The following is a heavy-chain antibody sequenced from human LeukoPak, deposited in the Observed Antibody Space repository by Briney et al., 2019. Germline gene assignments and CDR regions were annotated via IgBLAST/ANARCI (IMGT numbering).Heavy chain of an antibody. Sequence: SETLSLTCTVSGGSISSDDYYWSWIRQPPGKGLEWIGHITYSGSTDYSPSLRSRVTMSVDTSKNQFSLKLNSVPAAETAMYFCARGGVGGYDYFDSWGQGTLVAVPS. D-gene: IGHD5-12*01. CDR1: GGSISSDDYY. CDR2: ITYSGST. V-gene: IGHV4-30-4*01. CDR3: ARGGVGGYDYFDS. J-gene: IGHJ4*02.